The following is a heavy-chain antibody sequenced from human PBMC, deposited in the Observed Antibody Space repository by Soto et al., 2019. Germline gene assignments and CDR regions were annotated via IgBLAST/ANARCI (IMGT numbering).Heavy chain of an antibody. CDR1: GGSFSGYY. D-gene: IGHD6-6*01. CDR2: INHSGST. Sequence: LSLTCAVYGGSFSGYYWSWIRQPPGKGLEWIGEINHSGSTNYNPSLKSRVTISVDTSKNQFSLKLSSVTAADTAVYYCARGHYRIAARPDWFDPWGQGTLVTVSS. J-gene: IGHJ5*02. V-gene: IGHV4-34*01. CDR3: ARGHYRIAARPDWFDP.